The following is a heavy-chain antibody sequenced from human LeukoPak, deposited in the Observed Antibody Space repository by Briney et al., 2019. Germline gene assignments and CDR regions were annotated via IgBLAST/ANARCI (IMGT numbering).Heavy chain of an antibody. CDR2: ITSSGADI. CDR3: ASDIVATSGDF. J-gene: IGHJ4*02. CDR1: GFTFCHYY. D-gene: IGHD5-12*01. Sequence: GGSLRLSCAASGFTFCHYYASWIRQAPGKGLEWVAYITSSGADIYYADSVKGRFTISRDNAKNALFLRMNSLRVEDTGTYYSASDIVATSGDFWGQGTLVSVSS. V-gene: IGHV3-11*01.